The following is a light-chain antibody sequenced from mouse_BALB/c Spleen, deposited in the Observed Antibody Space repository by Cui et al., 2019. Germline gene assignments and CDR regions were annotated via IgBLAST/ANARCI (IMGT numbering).Light chain of an antibody. CDR2: YTS. CDR3: LQYDNLYT. V-gene: IGKV19-93*01. CDR1: QDINYF. J-gene: IGKJ2*01. Sequence: DIQMTQFPSSLSASLGGKVTITCKTSQDINYFISWYQHKPENGPRLLIHYTSTVQAGIPSRFSGSGSGRDYSFSISNLAPEDVATYYCLQYDNLYTFGGGTKLEIK.